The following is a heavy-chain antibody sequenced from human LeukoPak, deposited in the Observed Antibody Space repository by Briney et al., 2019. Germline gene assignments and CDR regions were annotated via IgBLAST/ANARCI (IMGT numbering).Heavy chain of an antibody. J-gene: IGHJ4*02. CDR3: ARHLDMTTWQWAY. D-gene: IGHD4-11*01. V-gene: IGHV1-2*02. Sequence: GASVKVSCKASGYTFTGYFMHRVRQATRQGLEWMGWINPNSVGTNYAQKFQGRVTMARDTSISPTYMELSRLRPDDTAVYSCARHLDMTTWQWAYWGRGTLITVSA. CDR1: GYTFTGYF. CDR2: INPNSVGT.